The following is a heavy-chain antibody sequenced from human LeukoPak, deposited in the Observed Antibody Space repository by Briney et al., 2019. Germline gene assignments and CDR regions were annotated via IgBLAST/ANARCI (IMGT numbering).Heavy chain of an antibody. D-gene: IGHD1-26*01. CDR1: GYTFTSYY. V-gene: IGHV1-46*01. CDR3: ARSIVGANDFLDY. J-gene: IGHJ4*02. CDR2: INPSGGST. Sequence: ASVKVSCKASGYTFTSYYMHWVRQAPGQGLEWMGIINPSGGSTSYAQKFQGRVTITADKSTSTAYMELSSLRSEDTAVYYCARSIVGANDFLDYWGQGTLVTVSS.